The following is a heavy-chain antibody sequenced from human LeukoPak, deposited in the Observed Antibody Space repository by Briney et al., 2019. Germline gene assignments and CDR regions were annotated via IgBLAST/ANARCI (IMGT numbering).Heavy chain of an antibody. CDR2: ISSSGSYT. CDR1: GFSFSDYY. J-gene: IGHJ4*02. D-gene: IGHD5-18*01. CDR3: ARVRGYTGMVGY. V-gene: IGHV3-11*05. Sequence: GGSLRLSCAASGFSFSDYYMSWIRQAPGKGLEWVSYISSSGSYTNYADSVKGRFTISRDNAKNSLYLQMNSLRAEDTAVYYCARVRGYTGMVGYWGQGTLVTVSS.